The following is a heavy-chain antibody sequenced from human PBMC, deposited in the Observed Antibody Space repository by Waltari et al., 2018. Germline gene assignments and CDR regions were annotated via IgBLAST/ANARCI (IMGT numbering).Heavy chain of an antibody. CDR2: IYSSGST. Sequence: QLQLQQSGPGLVKPSQTLSLACSLSGDSISGSYYWNWVRQTAGEGLEWLGYIYSSGSTNYTPSLQSRATISIVNKTQFSLKLAAVTAADTAVYYCARSDVVVAPARNNYYFPMEVWGQGTTVTVSS. D-gene: IGHD2-21*01. J-gene: IGHJ6*03. CDR1: GDSISGSYY. CDR3: ARSDVVVAPARNNYYFPMEV. V-gene: IGHV4-61*09.